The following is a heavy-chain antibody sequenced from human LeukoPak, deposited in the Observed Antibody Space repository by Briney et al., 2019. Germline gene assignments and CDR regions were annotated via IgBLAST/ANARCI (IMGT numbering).Heavy chain of an antibody. CDR3: ARDLIDVVRGENWCDP. Sequence: SETLSLTCTVSGGSISSYCWSWIRQPPGKGLEWIGYIYYSGSTNYNPSLKSRVTISVDTSKNQFSLKLSSVTAADTAVYYCARDLIDVVRGENWCDPWGQGTLVTVSS. CDR2: IYYSGST. V-gene: IGHV4-59*01. D-gene: IGHD3-10*01. CDR1: GGSISSYC. J-gene: IGHJ5*02.